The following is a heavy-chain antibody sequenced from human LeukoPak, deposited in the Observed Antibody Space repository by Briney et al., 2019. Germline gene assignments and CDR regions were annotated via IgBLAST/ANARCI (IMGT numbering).Heavy chain of an antibody. CDR2: IYSGGST. Sequence: GSLRLSCAASGFTVSSNYMSWVRQAPGKGLEWVSVIYSGGSTYYADSVKGRFTISRDNSKNTLYLQMNSLRAEDTAVYYCARGAIQISSGWYRFDYWGQGTLVTVSS. V-gene: IGHV3-66*01. J-gene: IGHJ4*02. CDR1: GFTVSSNY. D-gene: IGHD6-19*01. CDR3: ARGAIQISSGWYRFDY.